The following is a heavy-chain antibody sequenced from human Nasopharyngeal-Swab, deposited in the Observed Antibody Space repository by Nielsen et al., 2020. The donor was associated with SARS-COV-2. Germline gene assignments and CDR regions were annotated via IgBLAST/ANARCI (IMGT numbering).Heavy chain of an antibody. Sequence: GESLKISCAASGFTVSSNEMSWVRQAPGKGLEWVSSISGGSTYYADSRKGRFTISRDNSKNTLHLQMNSLRSEDTAVYYCARLPYGDYEVGSYYYYYMDVWGKGTTVTVSS. D-gene: IGHD4-17*01. V-gene: IGHV3-38-3*01. J-gene: IGHJ6*03. CDR2: ISGGST. CDR1: GFTVSSNE. CDR3: ARLPYGDYEVGSYYYYYMDV.